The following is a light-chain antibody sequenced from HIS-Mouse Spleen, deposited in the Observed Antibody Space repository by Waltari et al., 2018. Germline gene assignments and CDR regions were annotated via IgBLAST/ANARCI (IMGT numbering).Light chain of an antibody. CDR3: NSRDSSGNHWV. V-gene: IGLV3-21*01. J-gene: IGLJ3*02. CDR1: NIGSKS. CDR2: DDS. Sequence: SYVLTQPPSVSVAPGKTARITCGGNNIGSKSVHWYQQKPGQAPVLVVYDDSDRPSGIPERFSGSNSGNTATLTITGAQAEDEADYYCNSRDSSGNHWVFGGGTKLTVL.